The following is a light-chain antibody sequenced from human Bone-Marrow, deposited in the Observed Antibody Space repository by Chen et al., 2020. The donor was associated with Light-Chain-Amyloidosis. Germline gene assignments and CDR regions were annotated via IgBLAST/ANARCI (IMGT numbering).Light chain of an antibody. CDR1: NIGSKR. Sequence: SYVLTQPPSVSVAPGKTARITCGGNNIGSKRMHWYQQKPGLAPVLVVYDDSDRPSGMPERISGSNCGNTATLTISRVEAGDEADYYCQVWDSSSDLRVFGGGTRLTVL. CDR3: QVWDSSSDLRV. J-gene: IGLJ3*02. V-gene: IGLV3-21*03. CDR2: DDS.